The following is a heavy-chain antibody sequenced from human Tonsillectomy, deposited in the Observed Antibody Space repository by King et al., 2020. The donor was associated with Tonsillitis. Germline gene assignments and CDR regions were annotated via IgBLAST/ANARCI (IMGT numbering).Heavy chain of an antibody. J-gene: IGHJ4*02. V-gene: IGHV5-51*01. CDR2: IYPGDSDT. D-gene: IGHD3-22*01. CDR3: VRLGGADSSGYYGDY. CDR1: GYSFSSYW. Sequence: VQLVESGAEVKKPGESLKISCKGSGYSFSSYWIGWVRQMPGTGPEWMGPIYPGDSDTSYSPSFQGQVTISADKSISTAYLQWSSLRASDTAVYYCVRLGGADSSGYYGDYGGQGTLVTVSS.